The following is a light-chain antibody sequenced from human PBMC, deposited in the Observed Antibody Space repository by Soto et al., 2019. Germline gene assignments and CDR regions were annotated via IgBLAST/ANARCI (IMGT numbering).Light chain of an antibody. J-gene: IGKJ3*01. Sequence: ETVLTQSPATLSLSPGESATLSCRASQTISSSLAWYQQTPGQAPRLLIYDASKTATGIPARFSGSGSGTDFTLTISSLEPEDFAVYYCQQRFTWPSFGPGTKVDIK. CDR3: QQRFTWPS. V-gene: IGKV3-11*01. CDR2: DAS. CDR1: QTISSS.